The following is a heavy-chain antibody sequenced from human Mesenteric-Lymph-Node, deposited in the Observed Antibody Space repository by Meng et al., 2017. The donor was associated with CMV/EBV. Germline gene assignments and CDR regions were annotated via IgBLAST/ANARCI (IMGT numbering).Heavy chain of an antibody. V-gene: IGHV1-8*01. D-gene: IGHD5-18*01. CDR3: AGPSVDTAMAY. CDR2: MNPNSGNT. Sequence: ASVKVSCKASGYTFTNYDINWVRQATGQGLEWMGWMNPNSGNTGYAQKFQGRVTMTWNTSISTAYMELSSLRSEDTAVYYCAGPSVDTAMAYWGQGTLVTVSS. CDR1: GYTFTNYD. J-gene: IGHJ4*02.